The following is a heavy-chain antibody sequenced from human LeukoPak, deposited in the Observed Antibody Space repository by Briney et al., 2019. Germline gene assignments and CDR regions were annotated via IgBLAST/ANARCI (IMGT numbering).Heavy chain of an antibody. CDR2: VYYSGST. V-gene: IGHV4-39*06. J-gene: IGHJ4*02. Sequence: SETLSLTCTVSGGSISSSYYYWGWIRQPPGKGLEWIGSVYYSGSTYYNPSLKSRVTISVDTSKNQFTAVYYCAGLPPGGNSAFVIDYWGQGTLVTVSS. CDR1: GGSISSSYYY. D-gene: IGHD4-23*01. CDR3: VIDY.